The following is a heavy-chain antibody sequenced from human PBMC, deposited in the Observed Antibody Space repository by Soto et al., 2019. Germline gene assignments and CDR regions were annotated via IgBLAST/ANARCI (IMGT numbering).Heavy chain of an antibody. CDR1: GDSISSGGNS. CDR2: IFHSGTT. J-gene: IGHJ6*02. CDR3: ARDTWRAGVGGFYGMDV. D-gene: IGHD6-13*01. Sequence: QLQLQEAGSGLVKPSQTLSLTCAVSGDSISSGGNSWNWIRQPPGKVLEWVGYIFHSGTTYYNPSLNSRVTISLDRSKNPFSLKLTSVTAADTAVYYCARDTWRAGVGGFYGMDVWGQGTTVTVSS. V-gene: IGHV4-30-2*01.